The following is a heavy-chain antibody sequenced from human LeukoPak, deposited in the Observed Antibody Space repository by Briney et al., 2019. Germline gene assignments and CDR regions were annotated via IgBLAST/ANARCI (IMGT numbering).Heavy chain of an antibody. CDR3: AKDSGYGSGNAYYYYMDV. V-gene: IGHV3-43*02. CDR1: GFTFNDYG. D-gene: IGHD3-10*01. Sequence: GGSLRLSCAASGFTFNDYGMHWVRQAPGKSLEWVSLISGDGGTTYYADSVKGRFTISRDNSKSSLYLQMNSLRTEDTAFYYCAKDSGYGSGNAYYYYMDVWAKGTTVTLSS. J-gene: IGHJ6*03. CDR2: ISGDGGTT.